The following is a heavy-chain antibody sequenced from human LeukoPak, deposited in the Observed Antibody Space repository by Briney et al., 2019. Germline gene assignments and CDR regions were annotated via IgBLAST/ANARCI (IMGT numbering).Heavy chain of an antibody. CDR2: ISPYNGNT. CDR3: ARDQRGYGDSSGASKWIDP. J-gene: IGHJ5*02. V-gene: IGHV1-18*01. CDR1: GYTFTSYG. Sequence: ASVKLSCKASGYTFTSYGINWVRQAPGQGLEWMGWISPYNGNTKYAEKIRRRVTITTDTSTSTAYMELRSLRSDDPAVYYCARDQRGYGDSSGASKWIDPWGQGTLVTVSS. D-gene: IGHD4-17*01.